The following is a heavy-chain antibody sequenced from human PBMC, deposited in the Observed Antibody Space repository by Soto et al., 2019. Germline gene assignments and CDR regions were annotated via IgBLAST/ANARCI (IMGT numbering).Heavy chain of an antibody. CDR3: ARVGIAVAGPYYFDY. J-gene: IGHJ4*02. V-gene: IGHV3-30-3*01. Sequence: QVQLVESGGGVVQPGRSLRLSCAASGFTFSSYAMHWVRQAPGKGLEWVAVISYDGSNKYYADSVKGRFTISRDNSKNTLYLQMNSLRAEDTAVYYCARVGIAVAGPYYFDYWGQGTLVTVSS. D-gene: IGHD6-19*01. CDR1: GFTFSSYA. CDR2: ISYDGSNK.